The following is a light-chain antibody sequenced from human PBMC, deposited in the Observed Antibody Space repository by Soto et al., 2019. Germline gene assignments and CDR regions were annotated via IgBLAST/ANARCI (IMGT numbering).Light chain of an antibody. CDR3: QQRSNWPPRLFT. J-gene: IGKJ3*01. Sequence: EIVLTQSPATLSLPPGERATLSCRASQSVSSYLAWYQQKPGQAPRLLIYDASNRATGIPARFSGSGSGTDFTITISSLEPEDFAVYYCQQRSNWPPRLFTFGPGTKVDIK. CDR2: DAS. V-gene: IGKV3-11*01. CDR1: QSVSSY.